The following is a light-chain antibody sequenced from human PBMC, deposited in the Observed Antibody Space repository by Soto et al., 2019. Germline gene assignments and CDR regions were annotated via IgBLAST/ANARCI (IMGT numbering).Light chain of an antibody. V-gene: IGLV2-14*01. CDR2: EVN. Sequence: QSVLTQPASVSGSPGQSITISCTGTSSDIGGYNFVSWYQHHPGKAPKLMIYEVNNRPSGVSSRFSGSKSGNTASLTISGLRTEDEADYYCSSFTTSSTLVVFGGGTKLTVL. J-gene: IGLJ2*01. CDR3: SSFTTSSTLVV. CDR1: SSDIGGYNF.